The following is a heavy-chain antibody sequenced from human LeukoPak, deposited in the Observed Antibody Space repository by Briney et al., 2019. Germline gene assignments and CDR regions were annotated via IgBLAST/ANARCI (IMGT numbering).Heavy chain of an antibody. CDR1: GFTLRSYS. D-gene: IGHD2-15*01. CDR2: ISSGSSYI. CDR3: ARGLLVVVATNTTEGHFCDY. V-gene: IGHV3-21*01. J-gene: IGHJ4*02. Sequence: GGSLRLSCAASGFTLRSYSMNWVRQAPGKGLEWVSSISSGSSYISYADSVKGRFTISRDNAKNSLYLQMNSLRAKDTAVYYCARGLLVVVATNTTEGHFCDYWGQGTLVTVSS.